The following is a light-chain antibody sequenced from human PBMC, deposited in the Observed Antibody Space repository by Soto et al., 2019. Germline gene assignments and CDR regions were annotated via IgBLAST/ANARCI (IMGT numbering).Light chain of an antibody. CDR1: QSVDTW. Sequence: DIQMTQFPSTLSASVGDRVTITCRASQSVDTWLAWYQQKPGKAPSLVIYKASNLESGVPSRFSSSGSGTEFTLTIRSLQPDDFATYYCQQYNNYPRTFGQGTKVEVK. CDR3: QQYNNYPRT. V-gene: IGKV1-5*03. J-gene: IGKJ1*01. CDR2: KAS.